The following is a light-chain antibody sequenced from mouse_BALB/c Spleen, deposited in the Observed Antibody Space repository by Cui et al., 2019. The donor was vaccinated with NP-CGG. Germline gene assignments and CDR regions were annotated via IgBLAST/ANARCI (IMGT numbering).Light chain of an antibody. CDR2: GTN. V-gene: IGLV1*01. J-gene: IGLJ1*01. Sequence: VVTQESALPTSPGETVTLTCRSSTGAVTTSNYANWVQEKPDHLFTGLIGGTNNRVPGVPARFSGSLIGDKAALTITGAQTEDEAIYFCVLWYSNHWVFGGGTKLTVL. CDR3: VLWYSNHWV. CDR1: TGAVTTSNY.